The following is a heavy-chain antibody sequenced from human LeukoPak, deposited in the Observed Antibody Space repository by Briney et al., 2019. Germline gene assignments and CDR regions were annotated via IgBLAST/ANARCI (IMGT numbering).Heavy chain of an antibody. CDR3: ARRARITISSGYFDY. V-gene: IGHV4-39*01. J-gene: IGHJ4*02. Sequence: PSETLSLTCTVSGGSISSSSYYWGWIRQPPGKGLEWIGSIYYSGSIYYNPSLKSRVTISVDTSKNQFSLKLSSVTAADTAVYYCARRARITISSGYFDYWGQGTLVTVSS. CDR1: GGSISSSSYY. D-gene: IGHD3-3*01. CDR2: IYYSGSI.